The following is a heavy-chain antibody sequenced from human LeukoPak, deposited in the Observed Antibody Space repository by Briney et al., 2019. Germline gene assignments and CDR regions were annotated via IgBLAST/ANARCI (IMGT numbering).Heavy chain of an antibody. D-gene: IGHD1-26*01. Sequence: SETLSLTCTVSGDSISSYYWNWFRQPAGKGLEWIGRLYASGTTSYNPSLESRVSMSLDTSKNQFSLKLNSVTVADTAVYYCARATYSGDTSYVFDYWGQGTLVSVSS. CDR3: ARATYSGDTSYVFDY. V-gene: IGHV4-4*07. CDR2: LYASGTT. J-gene: IGHJ4*02. CDR1: GDSISSYY.